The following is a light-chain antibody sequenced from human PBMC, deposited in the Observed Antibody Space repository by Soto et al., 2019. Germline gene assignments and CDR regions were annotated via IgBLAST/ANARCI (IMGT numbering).Light chain of an antibody. V-gene: IGLV1-40*01. CDR3: QSYDSSLRV. CDR2: GNS. J-gene: IGLJ2*01. CDR1: SSNIGAGYD. Sequence: QCVLTQPPSVSGAPGQRVTISCTGSSSNIGAGYDVHWYQQLPGTAPKLLIYGNSNRPSGVPDRFSGSKSGTSASLAITGLQAEDEADYYCQSYDSSLRVFGGGTKLTVL.